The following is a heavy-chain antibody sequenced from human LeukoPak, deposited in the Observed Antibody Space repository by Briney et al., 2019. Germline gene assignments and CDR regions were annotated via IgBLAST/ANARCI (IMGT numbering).Heavy chain of an antibody. Sequence: PGGSLRLSCAASGFTFSSYSMNWVRQAPAKGLEWASSISSSSSYIYYADSVKGRFTISRDNAKNSLYLQMNSLRAEDTAVYYCARLNQESYYYYYYYMDVWGKGTTVTVSS. CDR2: ISSSSSYI. J-gene: IGHJ6*03. V-gene: IGHV3-21*01. CDR1: GFTFSSYS. CDR3: ARLNQESYYYYYYYMDV. D-gene: IGHD1-14*01.